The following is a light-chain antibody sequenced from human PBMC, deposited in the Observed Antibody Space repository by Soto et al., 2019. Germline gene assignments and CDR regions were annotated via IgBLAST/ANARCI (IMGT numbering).Light chain of an antibody. CDR2: GND. J-gene: IGLJ2*01. Sequence: QSVLTHAPSASGTPGQRVTISCSGRSSNIGGNIVNWYQQLPGTAPKLLIFGNDQRPSWVPDRFSGSKSGTSASLAISGLQSEDEANYYCAAWDDSLNGVVFGGGTKLTVL. CDR3: AAWDDSLNGVV. CDR1: SSNIGGNI. V-gene: IGLV1-44*01.